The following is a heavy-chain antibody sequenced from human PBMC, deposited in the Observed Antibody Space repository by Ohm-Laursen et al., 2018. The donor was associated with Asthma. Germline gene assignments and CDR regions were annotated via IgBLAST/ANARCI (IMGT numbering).Heavy chain of an antibody. V-gene: IGHV3-21*01. D-gene: IGHD6-13*01. CDR2: ISTASTFI. CDR1: GYTFSRYS. J-gene: IGHJ4*02. Sequence: SLRLSCAASGYTFSRYSIHWVRQFPGKGLEWVASISTASTFIYYADSVRGRFTTSRDNAKNSLYLQMNNLRDEDTAVYYCARADSSNWDFDYWGPGTQVTVSS. CDR3: ARADSSNWDFDY.